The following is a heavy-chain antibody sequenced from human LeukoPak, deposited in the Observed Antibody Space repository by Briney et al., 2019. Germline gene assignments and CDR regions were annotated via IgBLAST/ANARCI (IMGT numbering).Heavy chain of an antibody. CDR2: INGNGCST. CDR3: AKPPDDILTGYPDHYYFDY. Sequence: GSLRLSFAASGINLCSHSIDWVRQAPGKGLELVSGINGNGCSTYYADSVKGRFTISRDNSKNTLYLQMNSLRAEDTAVYYCAKPPDDILTGYPDHYYFDYWGQGTLVTVSS. CDR1: GINLCSHS. V-gene: IGHV3-23*01. D-gene: IGHD3-9*01. J-gene: IGHJ4*02.